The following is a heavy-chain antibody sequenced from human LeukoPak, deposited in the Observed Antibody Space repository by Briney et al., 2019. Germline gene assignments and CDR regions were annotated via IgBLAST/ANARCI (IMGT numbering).Heavy chain of an antibody. CDR3: ARRFGVVTKGVYYYYYGMDV. D-gene: IGHD3-3*01. J-gene: IGHJ6*02. CDR2: IYSGGST. V-gene: IGHV3-66*04. Sequence: GGSLRLSCAASGFTVSSNYMSWVRQAPGKGLEWVSVIYSGGSTYYADSVKGRFTISRDNSKNTLYLQMNSLRAEDTAVYYCARRFGVVTKGVYYYYYGMDVWGQGTTVTVSS. CDR1: GFTVSSNY.